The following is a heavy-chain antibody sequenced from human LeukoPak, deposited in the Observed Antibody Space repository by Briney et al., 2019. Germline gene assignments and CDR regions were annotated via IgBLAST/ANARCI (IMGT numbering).Heavy chain of an antibody. J-gene: IGHJ4*02. D-gene: IGHD5-18*01. Sequence: SEPLSLPCAVYGVSFSGYYWSWLRHPPGKGLEWLGEINHSESTNYNPSLKSRVTISVDTSKNQFSLKLSSVAAAETAVYYCAGGTWIQLWLRRFYFDYWGQGTLVTVSS. CDR2: INHSEST. CDR3: AGGTWIQLWLRRFYFDY. CDR1: GVSFSGYY. V-gene: IGHV4-34*01.